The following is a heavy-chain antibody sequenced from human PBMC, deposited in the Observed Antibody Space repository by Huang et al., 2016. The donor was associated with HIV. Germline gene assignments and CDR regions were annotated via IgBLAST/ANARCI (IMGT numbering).Heavy chain of an antibody. D-gene: IGHD2-8*01. J-gene: IGHJ4*02. Sequence: VQLVESGGGLVQPGWSLRLSCAASGFAFSQYAVHWVRQSQGKGLGWVSGIGGNSGDIAYAASVRGRFVISRDNAKKSLYLKMNGLRLEDTALYFCVIMDDYFDYWGQGVLVGVSS. CDR1: GFAFSQYA. V-gene: IGHV3-9*01. CDR2: IGGNSGDI. CDR3: VIMDDYFDY.